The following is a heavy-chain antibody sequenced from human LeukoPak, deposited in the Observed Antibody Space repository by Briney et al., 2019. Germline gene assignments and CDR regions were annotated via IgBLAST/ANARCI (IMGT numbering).Heavy chain of an antibody. J-gene: IGHJ5*02. CDR1: GGSISSYY. CDR2: IYYSGST. D-gene: IGHD3-16*01. CDR3: ARAFRSTGGRNWFDP. Sequence: SETLSLTCTVSGGSISSYYWSWIRQPPGKGLEWIGYIYYSGSTNHNPSLKSRVTISVDTSKNQFSLKLSSVTAADTAVYYCARAFRSTGGRNWFDPWGQGTLVTVSS. V-gene: IGHV4-59*01.